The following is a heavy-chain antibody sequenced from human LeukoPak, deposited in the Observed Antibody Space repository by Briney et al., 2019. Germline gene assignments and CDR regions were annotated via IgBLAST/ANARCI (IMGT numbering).Heavy chain of an antibody. CDR1: GFTFSSYA. J-gene: IGHJ4*02. V-gene: IGHV3-30-3*01. CDR2: ISYDGSNK. CDR3: ARDPVQCGYDCPLDY. D-gene: IGHD5-12*01. Sequence: GGSLRLSCAASGFTFSSYAMHWVRQAPGKGLEWVAVISYDGSNKYYADSVKGRFTISRDNSKNTLYLQMNSLRAEDTAVYYCARDPVQCGYDCPLDYWGQGTLVTVSS.